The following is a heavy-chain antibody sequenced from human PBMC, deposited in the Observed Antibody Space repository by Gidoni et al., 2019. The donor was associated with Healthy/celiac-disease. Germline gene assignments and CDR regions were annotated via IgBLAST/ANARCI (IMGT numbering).Heavy chain of an antibody. CDR3: AGSTVTTEDNWFDP. Sequence: QVQLQESGPGLVKPSETLSLTCTVTGCSISSYYWSWIRQPPGKGLEWIGYIYYSGSTNYNPSLKSRVTISVDTSKNQFSLKLSSVTAADTAVYYCAGSTVTTEDNWFDPWGQGTLVTVSS. CDR2: IYYSGST. D-gene: IGHD4-17*01. CDR1: GCSISSYY. J-gene: IGHJ5*02. V-gene: IGHV4-59*01.